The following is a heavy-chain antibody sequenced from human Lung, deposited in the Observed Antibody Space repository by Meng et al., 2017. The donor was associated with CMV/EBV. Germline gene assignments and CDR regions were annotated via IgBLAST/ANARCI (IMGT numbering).Heavy chain of an antibody. CDR3: ATEPDCSNTSCPFDL. Sequence: SVKVSXKASAGTFSSYSINWVRQAPGQGLEWMGRIIPFLPIANYPQKFQGRVTITADKSTTTAYLELSSLRSEDTAIYYCATEPDCSNTSCPFDLWGQGXLVTVSS. CDR2: IIPFLPIA. D-gene: IGHD2-2*01. CDR1: AGTFSSYS. J-gene: IGHJ4*02. V-gene: IGHV1-69*04.